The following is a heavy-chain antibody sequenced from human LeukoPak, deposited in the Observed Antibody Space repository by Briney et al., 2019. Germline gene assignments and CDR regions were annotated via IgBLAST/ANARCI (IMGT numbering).Heavy chain of an antibody. V-gene: IGHV3-30*04. CDR3: ARAAYDSSGYLTL. CDR2: ISYDGSNK. J-gene: IGHJ4*02. D-gene: IGHD3-22*01. Sequence: GGSLRLSCAASGFTFSSYAMHWVRQAPGKGLEWVAVISYDGSNKYYADSVKGRFTISRDNSKNTLFLQMNSLRAEDTAVYYCARAAYDSSGYLTLWGQGTLVTVSS. CDR1: GFTFSSYA.